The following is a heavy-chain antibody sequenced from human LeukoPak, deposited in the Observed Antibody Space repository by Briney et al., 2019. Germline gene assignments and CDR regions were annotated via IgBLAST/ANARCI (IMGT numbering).Heavy chain of an antibody. Sequence: GGSLRLSCAASGFTFSRAWMSWVRQAPGKGLEWVANIKEDGSEDYYADSVKGRFAISKDNAKNSLYLQMNNLRAEDTAMYYCARNADGYEDWGQGTLVIVPS. CDR3: ARNADGYED. CDR2: IKEDGSED. CDR1: GFTFSRAW. V-gene: IGHV3-7*01. D-gene: IGHD5-24*01. J-gene: IGHJ4*02.